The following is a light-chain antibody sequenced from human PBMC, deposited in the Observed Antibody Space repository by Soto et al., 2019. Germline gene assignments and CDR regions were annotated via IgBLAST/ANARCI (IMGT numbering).Light chain of an antibody. V-gene: IGKV3-20*01. Sequence: EIVLTQSPGTLSLSPGERATLSCGASQSVTSNYLAWYQQKPGQAPRLLIFGASIRVTGIPNRFSGSGSGTDFTLTISRLEPEDFAVYYCQQYGSAPPTFGPGTKVDVK. J-gene: IGKJ3*01. CDR2: GAS. CDR1: QSVTSNY. CDR3: QQYGSAPPT.